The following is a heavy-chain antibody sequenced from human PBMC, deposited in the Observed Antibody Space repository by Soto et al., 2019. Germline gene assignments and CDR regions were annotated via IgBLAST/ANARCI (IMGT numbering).Heavy chain of an antibody. V-gene: IGHV4-59*01. D-gene: IGHD6-13*01. CDR1: GGSISSYY. CDR2: ISYSGST. CDR3: ARGSSWQLPFDY. J-gene: IGHJ4*02. Sequence: SETLSLTCTVSGGSISSYYWSWIRQPPGKRLEWIGYISYSGSTDYNPSLKSRVTISGDTSKNQFSLKVSSVTAADTAVYYCARGSSWQLPFDYWGQGTLVTVSS.